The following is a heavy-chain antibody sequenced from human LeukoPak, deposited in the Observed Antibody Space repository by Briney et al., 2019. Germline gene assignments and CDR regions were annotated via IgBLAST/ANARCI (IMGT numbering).Heavy chain of an antibody. D-gene: IGHD6-13*01. CDR2: TSSSSSTI. Sequence: GGSLRLSCAASGFTFSGYDMSWVRQAPGKGLEWVSYTSSSSSTIYYADSVKSRFTISRDNAKNSLYLQMNSLRAEDTAVYYCARDPRIGYTDHDAFDIWGQGTMVTVSS. J-gene: IGHJ3*02. V-gene: IGHV3-48*04. CDR1: GFTFSGYD. CDR3: ARDPRIGYTDHDAFDI.